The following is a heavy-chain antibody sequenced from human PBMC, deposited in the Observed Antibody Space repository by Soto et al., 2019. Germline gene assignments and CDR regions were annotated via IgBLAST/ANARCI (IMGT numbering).Heavy chain of an antibody. CDR3: AREARDSSGFDY. D-gene: IGHD6-25*01. J-gene: IGHJ4*02. V-gene: IGHV3-11*01. Sequence: GGSLRLSCAASGFTFSDYYMSWIRQAPGKGLEWVSYISSRSSTIYYADSVKGRFTISRDNAKNSLYLQMNSLRAEDTAVYYCAREARDSSGFDYWGQGTLVTVSS. CDR2: ISSRSSTI. CDR1: GFTFSDYY.